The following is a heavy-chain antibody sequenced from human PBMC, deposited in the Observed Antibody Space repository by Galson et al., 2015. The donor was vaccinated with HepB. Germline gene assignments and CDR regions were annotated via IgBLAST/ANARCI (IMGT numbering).Heavy chain of an antibody. Sequence: SVKVSCKASGGTFSSYAISWVRQAPGQGLEWMGIINPSGGSTSYAQKLQGRVTMTRDTSTSTVYMELSSLRSEDTAVYYCAGNSGYDLGWFDPWGQGTLVTVSS. D-gene: IGHD5-12*01. CDR2: INPSGGST. CDR1: GGTFSSYA. CDR3: AGNSGYDLGWFDP. V-gene: IGHV1-46*04. J-gene: IGHJ5*02.